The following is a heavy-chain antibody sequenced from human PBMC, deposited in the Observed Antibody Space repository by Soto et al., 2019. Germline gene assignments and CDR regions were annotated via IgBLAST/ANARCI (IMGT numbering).Heavy chain of an antibody. V-gene: IGHV4-31*03. J-gene: IGHJ6*02. D-gene: IGHD1-26*01. Sequence: SETLSLTCTVSGGSISSGGYYWSWIRQHPGKGLEWIGYIYYSGSTYYNPSLKSRVTISVDTSKNQFSLKLSSVTAADTAVYYCARVHLIWGGYYYGMDVWGQGTPATVSS. CDR3: ARVHLIWGGYYYGMDV. CDR2: IYYSGST. CDR1: GGSISSGGYY.